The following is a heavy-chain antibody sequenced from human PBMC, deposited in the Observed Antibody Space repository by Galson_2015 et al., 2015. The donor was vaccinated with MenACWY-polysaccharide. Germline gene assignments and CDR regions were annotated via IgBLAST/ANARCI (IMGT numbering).Heavy chain of an antibody. J-gene: IGHJ4*02. V-gene: IGHV3-23*01. CDR3: ANPGLSTGRSSDVDY. CDR2: ISGSGAST. Sequence: SLRLSCAASGFTFNSYTMNWVRQAPGKGLEWVSAISGSGASTYYADSVKGRFTISRDNSKSTLYLQMNSLGAEDTAVYYCANPGLSTGRSSDVDYWGQGTLVTVSS. D-gene: IGHD6-25*01. CDR1: GFTFNSYT.